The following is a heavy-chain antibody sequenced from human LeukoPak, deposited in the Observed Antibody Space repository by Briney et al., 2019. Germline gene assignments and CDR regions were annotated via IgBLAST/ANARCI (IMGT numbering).Heavy chain of an antibody. Sequence: SETLSLTCAVSGGSISSNSYYWGWIRQPPGKGLEWIGSIYYSGSTYYNPSLKSRVTISVDTSKNQFSLKLSSVTAADTAVYYCASTYYYYYYMDVWGKGTTVTVSS. V-gene: IGHV4-39*07. CDR3: ASTYYYYYYMDV. J-gene: IGHJ6*03. CDR1: GGSISSNSYY. CDR2: IYYSGST.